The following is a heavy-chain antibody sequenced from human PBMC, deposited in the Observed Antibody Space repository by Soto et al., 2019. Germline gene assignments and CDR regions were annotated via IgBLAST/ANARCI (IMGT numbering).Heavy chain of an antibody. CDR2: ISGSGGST. CDR1: GFTFSSYA. V-gene: IGHV3-23*01. J-gene: IGHJ5*02. Sequence: GGSLRLSCAASGFTFSSYAMSWVRQAPGKGLEWVSAISGSGGSTYYADSVKGRFTISRDNSKNTLYLQMNSLRAEDTAVYYYAKGKTQQLPYNWFDPWGQGTLVTVSS. D-gene: IGHD6-13*01. CDR3: AKGKTQQLPYNWFDP.